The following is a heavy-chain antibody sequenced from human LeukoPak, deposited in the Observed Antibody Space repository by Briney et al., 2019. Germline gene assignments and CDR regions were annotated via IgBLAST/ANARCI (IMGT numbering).Heavy chain of an antibody. D-gene: IGHD4-17*01. CDR1: GFTFSSYW. V-gene: IGHV3-7*01. CDR2: IRQDGSEK. J-gene: IGHJ4*02. CDR3: ARDKGSNGDYPLGY. Sequence: GGSLRLSCAASGFTFSSYWMSWVRQAPGKGLEWVANIRQDGSEKYYVDSVKGRFTISRDNAKNSLYLQMNSLRAEDTAVYYCARDKGSNGDYPLGYWGQGTLVTVSS.